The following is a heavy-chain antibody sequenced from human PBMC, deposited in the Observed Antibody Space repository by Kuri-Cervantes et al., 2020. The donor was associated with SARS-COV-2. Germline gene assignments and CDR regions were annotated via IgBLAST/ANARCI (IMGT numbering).Heavy chain of an antibody. D-gene: IGHD4-11*01. V-gene: IGHV3-33*01. Sequence: GESLKISCAASGFTFSSYGMHWVRQAPGKGLEWVAVIWYDGSNKYYADSVKGRFTISRDNSKNTLYPQMNSLRAEDTAVYYCARCAFTDYSNYYYYYYYGMDVWGQGTTVTVSS. CDR1: GFTFSSYG. CDR2: IWYDGSNK. CDR3: ARCAFTDYSNYYYYYYYGMDV. J-gene: IGHJ6*02.